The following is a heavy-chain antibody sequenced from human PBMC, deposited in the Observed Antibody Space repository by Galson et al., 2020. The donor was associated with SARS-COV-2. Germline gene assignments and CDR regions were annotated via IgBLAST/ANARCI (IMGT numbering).Heavy chain of an antibody. V-gene: IGHV3-74*01. CDR1: GFTFNKYW. CDR3: AMNYQLDS. CDR2: INNDGSGT. J-gene: IGHJ4*02. D-gene: IGHD2-2*01. Sequence: GGSLRLSCAASGFTFNKYWIHWVRQVPGKGLEWVSRINNDGSGTIYADSVKGRFTISRDNAENTVYLQMNSLRAGDTAIYYCAMNYQLDSWGQGTLVTVSS.